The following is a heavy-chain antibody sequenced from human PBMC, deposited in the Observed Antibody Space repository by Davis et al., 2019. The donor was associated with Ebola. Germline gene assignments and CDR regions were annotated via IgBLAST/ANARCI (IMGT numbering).Heavy chain of an antibody. Sequence: SETLSLTCNVSGASISSSFFSWTWVRQPAGKGLEWIGHICTNGITKYNPALESRVTISLDTSKNQFSLRLTSVTAADTAMYFCARDRQDSRAYGFWGQGTLVTVSS. CDR1: GASISSSFFS. CDR3: ARDRQDSRAYGF. D-gene: IGHD3-22*01. V-gene: IGHV4-61*09. J-gene: IGHJ4*02. CDR2: ICTNGIT.